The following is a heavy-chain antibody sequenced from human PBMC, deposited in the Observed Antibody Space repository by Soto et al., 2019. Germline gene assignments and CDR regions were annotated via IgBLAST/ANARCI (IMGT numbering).Heavy chain of an antibody. D-gene: IGHD3-9*01. Sequence: PGGSLRLSCAASGFTFSSYWMSWVRQAPGKGLEWVANIKQDGSEKYYVDSVKGRFTISRDNAKNSLYLQMNSLRAEDTAVYYCARENDDILAGHGMDVWGQGTTVTVS. V-gene: IGHV3-7*03. J-gene: IGHJ6*02. CDR3: ARENDDILAGHGMDV. CDR1: GFTFSSYW. CDR2: IKQDGSEK.